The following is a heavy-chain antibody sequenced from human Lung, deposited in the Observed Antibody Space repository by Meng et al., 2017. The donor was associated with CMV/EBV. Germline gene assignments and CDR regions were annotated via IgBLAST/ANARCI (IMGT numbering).Heavy chain of an antibody. Sequence: ASVKVSCKVSGYTFTSCRISWVRQAPGQGLEWMGWISAYNGNTSYAKKLQGRVTMTTDTSTSTAYMELRSLRSDDTAVYYRARDVMGPTDYWGQGTLVTVSS. CDR3: ARDVMGPTDY. D-gene: IGHD1-26*01. CDR1: GYTFTSCR. CDR2: ISAYNGNT. V-gene: IGHV1-18*01. J-gene: IGHJ4*02.